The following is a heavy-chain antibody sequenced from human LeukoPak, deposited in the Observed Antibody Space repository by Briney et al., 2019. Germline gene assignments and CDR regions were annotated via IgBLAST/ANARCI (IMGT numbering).Heavy chain of an antibody. J-gene: IGHJ4*02. CDR2: INHSGSP. D-gene: IGHD3-16*02. CDR1: GGSFSGYY. V-gene: IGHV4-34*01. Sequence: SETLSLTCAVYGGSFSGYYWSWIRQPPGKGLEWIGAINHSGSPNNNPSLKSRVTISVDTSKNQFSLKLSSVTAADTAVYYCASAFSGSYRIDYWGQGTLVTVSS. CDR3: ASAFSGSYRIDY.